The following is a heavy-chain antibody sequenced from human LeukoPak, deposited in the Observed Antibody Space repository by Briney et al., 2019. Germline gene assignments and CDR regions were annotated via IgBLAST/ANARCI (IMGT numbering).Heavy chain of an antibody. J-gene: IGHJ4*02. Sequence: GASVKVSCKASGYTFTAYYIHWVRQAPGRGPEWMGWINPNSGGTNYAQKFQGRVTMTRDTSISTVYMELSRLRSDDTAVYYCARNGRDGYNLVHYWGQGTLVTVSS. V-gene: IGHV1-2*02. CDR1: GYTFTAYY. D-gene: IGHD5-24*01. CDR3: ARNGRDGYNLVHY. CDR2: INPNSGGT.